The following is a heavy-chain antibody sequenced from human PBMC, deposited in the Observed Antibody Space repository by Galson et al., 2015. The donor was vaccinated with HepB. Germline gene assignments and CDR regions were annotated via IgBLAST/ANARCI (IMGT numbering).Heavy chain of an antibody. D-gene: IGHD3-3*01. Sequence: SLRLSCAASGFTFSSYWMSWVRQAPGKGLEWVANIKQDGSEKYYVDSVKGRFTISRDNAKNSLYLQMNSLRAEDTAVYYCARESQLNPPYYDFCVPACYYYYMDVWGKGTTVTVSS. J-gene: IGHJ6*03. CDR1: GFTFSSYW. CDR2: IKQDGSEK. V-gene: IGHV3-7*03. CDR3: ARESQLNPPYYDFCVPACYYYYMDV.